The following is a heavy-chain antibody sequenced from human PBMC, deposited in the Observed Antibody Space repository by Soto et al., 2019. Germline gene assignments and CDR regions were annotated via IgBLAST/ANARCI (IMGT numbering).Heavy chain of an antibody. D-gene: IGHD3-3*01. CDR1: GYTFTSYG. CDR2: ISVYNGNT. J-gene: IGHJ4*02. CDR3: ARDRYDFWSGYSIDS. Sequence: QVQLVQSGAEVKKPGASVKASCKASGYTFTSYGITWVRQAPGQGLEWMGWISVYNGNTNYAQKFQGRVTMTTDTATSTAYLELRSLRSDDTAVYYCARDRYDFWSGYSIDSSGQETLVTVSS. V-gene: IGHV1-18*01.